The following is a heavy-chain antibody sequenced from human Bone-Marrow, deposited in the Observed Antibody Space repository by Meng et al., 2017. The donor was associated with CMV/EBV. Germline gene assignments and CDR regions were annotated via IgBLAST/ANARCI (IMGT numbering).Heavy chain of an antibody. CDR3: ARTPGYSSSWYYDY. V-gene: IGHV4-59*01. D-gene: IGHD6-13*01. Sequence: GSLRLSCTVSGGSISSYYWSWIRQPPGKGLEWIGYIYYSGSTNYNPSLKSRVTISVDTSKNQFSLKLSSVTAADTAVYYCARTPGYSSSWYYDYWGQGTLVTVSS. CDR1: GGSISSYY. CDR2: IYYSGST. J-gene: IGHJ4*02.